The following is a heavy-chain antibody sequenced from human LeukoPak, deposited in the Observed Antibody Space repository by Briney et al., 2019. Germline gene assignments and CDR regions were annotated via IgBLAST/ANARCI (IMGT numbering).Heavy chain of an antibody. Sequence: GGSLRLSCAASGFTFSSYNVDWVRQAPGKGLEWVSYISSSGSTIYYADSVKGRFTISRDNSKNTLYLQMNSLRAEDTAVYYCAKVGAMWDNWFDPWGQGTLVTVSS. J-gene: IGHJ5*02. CDR1: GFTFSSYN. CDR3: AKVGAMWDNWFDP. V-gene: IGHV3-48*01. CDR2: ISSSGSTI. D-gene: IGHD1-26*01.